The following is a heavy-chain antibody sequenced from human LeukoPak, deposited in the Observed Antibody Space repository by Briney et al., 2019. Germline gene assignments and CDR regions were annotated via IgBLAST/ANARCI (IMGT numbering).Heavy chain of an antibody. V-gene: IGHV3-23*01. CDR1: GFTFSSYG. CDR3: ARDRCLRSQRYCDY. CDR2: ISGSGINT. J-gene: IGHJ4*02. Sequence: GGSLRLSCAASGFTFSSYGMSWVRQAPGKGLEWVSAISGSGINTYYADSVKGRFTISRDNSKNTLYLQMNSLRAEDTAVYYCARDRCLRSQRYCDYWGQGILVTVSS. D-gene: IGHD5-12*01.